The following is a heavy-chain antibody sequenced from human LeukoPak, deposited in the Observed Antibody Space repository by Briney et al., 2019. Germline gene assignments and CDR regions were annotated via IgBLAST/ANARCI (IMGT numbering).Heavy chain of an antibody. J-gene: IGHJ6*02. CDR1: GFTFSDYY. D-gene: IGHD2/OR15-2a*01. Sequence: GGSLRLSCAASGFTFSDYYMSWIRQAPGKGLEWVSYISSSGSTIYYADSVKGRFTISRDNAKNSLYLQMISLRAEDTAVYYCARGVGYYAAYYYYYGMDVWGQGTTVTVSS. CDR3: ARGVGYYAAYYYYYGMDV. V-gene: IGHV3-11*01. CDR2: ISSSGSTI.